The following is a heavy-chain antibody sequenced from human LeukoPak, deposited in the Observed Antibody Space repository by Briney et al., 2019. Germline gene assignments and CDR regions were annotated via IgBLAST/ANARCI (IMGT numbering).Heavy chain of an antibody. D-gene: IGHD5-18*01. J-gene: IGHJ6*02. Sequence: GGSLRLSCAASGFTFSRYWITWVRQAPGKGLEWVAVIWYDGSNKYYADSVKGRFAISRDNSKNTLYLQMNSLRAEDTAVYYCARERTGIPNYYYYGMDVWGQGTTVTVSS. CDR2: IWYDGSNK. CDR3: ARERTGIPNYYYYGMDV. V-gene: IGHV3-33*08. CDR1: GFTFSRYW.